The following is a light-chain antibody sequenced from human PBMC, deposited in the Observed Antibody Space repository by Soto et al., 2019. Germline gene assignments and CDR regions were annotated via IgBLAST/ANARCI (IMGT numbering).Light chain of an antibody. V-gene: IGLV2-8*01. Sequence: QSALTQPPSASGSPGQSVTISCTGTSSDVGGYNYVSWYQQHPGKAPKLMIYEVSKRPSGVPDRFSGSKSGNTASLTVSGLQAEDEADCYCSSYAGSNIGVFGGGTKLTVL. CDR3: SSYAGSNIGV. CDR2: EVS. CDR1: SSDVGGYNY. J-gene: IGLJ3*02.